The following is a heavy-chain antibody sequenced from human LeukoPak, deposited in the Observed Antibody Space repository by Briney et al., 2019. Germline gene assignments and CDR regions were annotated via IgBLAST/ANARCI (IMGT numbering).Heavy chain of an antibody. CDR3: ARGDYGDYVSDY. D-gene: IGHD4-17*01. CDR2: IYYSGST. V-gene: IGHV4-59*08. Sequence: SETLSLTCTVSGGSISSYYWSWIRQPPGKGLEWIGYIYYSGSTNYNPSLKSRVTISVDTSKNQFSLKLSSVTAADTAVYYCARGDYGDYVSDYWGQGTLVTVSS. CDR1: GGSISSYY. J-gene: IGHJ4*02.